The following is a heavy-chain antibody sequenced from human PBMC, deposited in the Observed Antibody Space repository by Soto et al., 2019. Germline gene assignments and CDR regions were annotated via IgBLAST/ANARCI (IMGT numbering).Heavy chain of an antibody. V-gene: IGHV4-34*01. CDR3: ASYNGWFYRTYFDY. D-gene: IGHD6-19*01. CDR1: GGSFSGYY. Sequence: QVQLQQWGAGLLKPSETLSLTCAVDGGSFSGYYWSWIRQPPGKGLEWIGEVDHSGSTSYNPSLKSRVTISLDTSKNQFSLKLTSVTAADTAVYYCASYNGWFYRTYFDYWGQGTLVTVSS. CDR2: VDHSGST. J-gene: IGHJ4*02.